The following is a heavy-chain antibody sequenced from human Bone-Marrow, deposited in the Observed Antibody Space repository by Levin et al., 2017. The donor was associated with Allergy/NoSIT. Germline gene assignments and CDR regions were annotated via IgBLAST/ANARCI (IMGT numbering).Heavy chain of an antibody. CDR3: ARRGADILTGYYSHYYYGMDV. V-gene: IGHV4-39*01. D-gene: IGHD3-9*01. J-gene: IGHJ6*02. CDR2: IYYSGST. Sequence: SETLSLTCTVSGGSISSSSYYWGWIRQPPGKELEWIGSIYYSGSTYYNPSLKSRVTISVDTSKNQFSLKLSSVTAADTAVYYCARRGADILTGYYSHYYYGMDVWGQGTTVTVSS. CDR1: GGSISSSSYY.